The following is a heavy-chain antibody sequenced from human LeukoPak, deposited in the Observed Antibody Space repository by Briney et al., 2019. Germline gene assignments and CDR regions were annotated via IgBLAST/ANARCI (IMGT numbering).Heavy chain of an antibody. CDR1: GFTFSSYS. D-gene: IGHD2-15*01. CDR2: ISTTSTYI. Sequence: GGSLRLSCAASGFTFSSYSMNWVRQAPGKWLEWVSSISTTSTYIYYADSVKGRFAISRDNAKDSLYLQMNSLRAEDSAVYYCARVVGKVFKDINGYYFDYWGQGILVTVSS. CDR3: ARVVGKVFKDINGYYFDY. J-gene: IGHJ4*02. V-gene: IGHV3-21*01.